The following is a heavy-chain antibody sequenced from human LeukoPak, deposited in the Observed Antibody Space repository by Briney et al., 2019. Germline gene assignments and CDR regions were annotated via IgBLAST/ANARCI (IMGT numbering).Heavy chain of an antibody. J-gene: IGHJ4*02. Sequence: GGSLRLSCAASGLTVSSNFMSWVRQAPGKGLEWVSVIHSDGRTFYADTVKGRFTVSRDNSNDMLFLQMNSLRAEDTAVYYCASDVGGMATGYFDYWGQGTPVTVSS. CDR1: GLTVSSNF. D-gene: IGHD5-12*01. V-gene: IGHV3-66*02. CDR2: IHSDGRT. CDR3: ASDVGGMATGYFDY.